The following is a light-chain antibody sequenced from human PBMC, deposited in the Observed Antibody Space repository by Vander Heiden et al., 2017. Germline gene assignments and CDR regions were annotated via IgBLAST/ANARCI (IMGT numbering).Light chain of an antibody. Sequence: QTVVTQEPSFSVSPGGTVTLTCGLTSGLVSTSFHPSWYQQTPGQAPRTLIYNTNTRSSGVPDRFSGSILGNKAALTITGAQPDDECDYYCVLYMGNGIWVLGGGTKLTVL. CDR2: NTN. V-gene: IGLV8-61*01. CDR1: SGLVSTSFH. CDR3: VLYMGNGIWV. J-gene: IGLJ3*02.